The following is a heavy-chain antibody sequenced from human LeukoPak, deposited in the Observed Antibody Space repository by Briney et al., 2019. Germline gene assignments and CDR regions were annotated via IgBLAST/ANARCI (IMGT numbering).Heavy chain of an antibody. Sequence: PGGSLRLSCAASGFTFSSYAMHWVRQAPGKGLEWVAVISYDGSNKYYADSVKGRLTISRDNSKNTLYLQMNSLRAEDTAVYYCARFSYAKALQGLDYWGQGTLVTVSS. CDR3: ARFSYAKALQGLDY. J-gene: IGHJ4*02. CDR1: GFTFSSYA. V-gene: IGHV3-30-3*01. D-gene: IGHD2-8*01. CDR2: ISYDGSNK.